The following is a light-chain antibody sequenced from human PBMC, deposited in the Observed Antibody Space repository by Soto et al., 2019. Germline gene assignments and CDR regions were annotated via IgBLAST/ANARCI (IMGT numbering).Light chain of an antibody. CDR3: QQLRSYPST. V-gene: IGKV1-9*01. CDR2: AAS. J-gene: IGKJ4*01. Sequence: IQVTQSPSSLSASVGDRVTITSRPSQDISSYLAWYQQKPGKAPTLLIYAASTLQSGVPSRFSGSGFGTDFTLTISSLQEEDFASYYCQQLRSYPSTFGGGTKVDIK. CDR1: QDISSY.